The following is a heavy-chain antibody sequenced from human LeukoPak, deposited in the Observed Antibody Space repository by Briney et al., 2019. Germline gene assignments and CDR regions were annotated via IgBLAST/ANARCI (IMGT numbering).Heavy chain of an antibody. CDR1: GFTFSSYG. CDR3: AREITYQHSSAYDY. D-gene: IGHD3-22*01. CDR2: ISGSGGST. V-gene: IGHV3-23*01. J-gene: IGHJ4*02. Sequence: SGGSLRLSCAASGFTFSSYGMNWVRQAPGKGLEWVSDISGSGGSTCYADSVKGRLTISRDNSKNTLDLQMNSLRAEDTALYFCAREITYQHSSAYDYWGQGTRVTVSS.